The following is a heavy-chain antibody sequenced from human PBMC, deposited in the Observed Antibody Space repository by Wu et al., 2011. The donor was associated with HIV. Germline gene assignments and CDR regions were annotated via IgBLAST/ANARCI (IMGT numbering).Heavy chain of an antibody. CDR1: GYTFTDYY. Sequence: QVQLVQSGADLKKPGASVKVSCKASGYTFTDYYLHWVRQAPGQGLEWLGWINPNSGNTGYAQKFQGRVTMTRNTSISTAYMELSSLRSEDTAVYYCARVPSWPAAIDFYYMDVWGKGTTVTVSS. D-gene: IGHD2-2*01. CDR2: INPNSGNT. V-gene: IGHV1-8*02. CDR3: ARVPSWPAAIDFYYMDV. J-gene: IGHJ6*03.